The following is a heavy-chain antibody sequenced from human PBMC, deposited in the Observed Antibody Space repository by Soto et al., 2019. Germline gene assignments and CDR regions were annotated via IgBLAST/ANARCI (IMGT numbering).Heavy chain of an antibody. CDR3: TTQIGYDSSGYYGDY. D-gene: IGHD3-22*01. Sequence: EVQLVESGGGLVKPGGSLRLSCAASGFTFSNAWMSWVRQAPGKGLEWVGRIKSKTDGGTTDYAAPVKGRFTISRDDSKNTLYLQMNSLKTEDTAVYYCTTQIGYDSSGYYGDYWGQGTLVTVSS. J-gene: IGHJ4*02. CDR1: GFTFSNAW. CDR2: IKSKTDGGTT. V-gene: IGHV3-15*01.